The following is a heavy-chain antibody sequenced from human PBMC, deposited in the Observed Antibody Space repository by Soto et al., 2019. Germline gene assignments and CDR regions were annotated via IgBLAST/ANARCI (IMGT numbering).Heavy chain of an antibody. J-gene: IGHJ3*02. CDR2: ISYDGSNK. V-gene: IGHV3-30*18. CDR1: GFTFSSYG. CDR3: AKYFIRVAMADDAFDI. Sequence: QVQLVESGGGVVQPGRSLRLSCAASGFTFSSYGMHWVRQAPGKGLEWVAVISYDGSNKYYADSVKGRFTISRDNSKNTLYLQMNSLRAEDTAVYYCAKYFIRVAMADDAFDIWGQGTMVTVSS. D-gene: IGHD6-19*01.